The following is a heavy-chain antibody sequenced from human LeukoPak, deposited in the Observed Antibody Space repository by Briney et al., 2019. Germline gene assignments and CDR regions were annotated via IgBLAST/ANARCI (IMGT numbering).Heavy chain of an antibody. CDR2: ITSGGDYV. Sequence: GGSLRLSCAASGFTFNTFNMNWVRQAPGKGLEWVSSITSGGDYVYYADSVKGRFTTSRDNAKNSLSLQLNSLRVEDTAVYYCARGHYDVLAASYKWTPDYWGQGTLVTVSS. CDR1: GFTFNTFN. CDR3: ARGHYDVLAASYKWTPDY. J-gene: IGHJ4*02. V-gene: IGHV3-21*01. D-gene: IGHD3-9*01.